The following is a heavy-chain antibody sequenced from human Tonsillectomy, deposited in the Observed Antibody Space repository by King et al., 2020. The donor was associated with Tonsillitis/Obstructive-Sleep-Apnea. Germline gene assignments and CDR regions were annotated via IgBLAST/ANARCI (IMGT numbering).Heavy chain of an antibody. CDR3: ASYCSGGSCYPLVDD. D-gene: IGHD2-15*01. V-gene: IGHV3-23*04. J-gene: IGHJ4*02. Sequence: VQLVESGGGLVQPGGSLRLSCAASGFTFSRFAMNWVRQAPGKGLEWVSGISGSCDSTHYADSVKGRFTISRDNSKNTLYLQMNSLRVDDTAVYYCASYCSGGSCYPLVDDWGQGTLVTVSS. CDR1: GFTFSRFA. CDR2: ISGSCDST.